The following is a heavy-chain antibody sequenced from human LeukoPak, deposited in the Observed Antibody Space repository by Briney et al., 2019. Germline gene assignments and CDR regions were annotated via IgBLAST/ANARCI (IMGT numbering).Heavy chain of an antibody. V-gene: IGHV4-39*07. D-gene: IGHD3-10*01. CDR1: GGSMSSYY. CDR2: IFYSGST. J-gene: IGHJ3*02. CDR3: AKSNGYGLVDI. Sequence: SETLSLTCTVSGGSMSSYYWGWVRQPPGKGLEWIGNIFYSGSTYYSPSLKSRVTISLDTSRNQFSLKLNSVTAADTAVYYCAKSNGYGLVDIWGQGTMVTVSS.